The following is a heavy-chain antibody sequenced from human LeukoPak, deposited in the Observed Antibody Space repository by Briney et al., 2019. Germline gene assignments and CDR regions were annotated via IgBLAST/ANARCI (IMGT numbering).Heavy chain of an antibody. CDR1: GGSISSYY. D-gene: IGHD6-13*01. CDR2: IYTSGST. J-gene: IGHJ5*02. V-gene: IGHV4-4*07. Sequence: AESLSLTCTVSGGSISSYYWSWIRQPAGKGLEWIGRIYTSGSTNYNPSLKSRVTMSVDTSKNQFSLMLSSVTAADTAVYYCARDRIAAAKTTNWFDRWGQGTLVTVSS. CDR3: ARDRIAAAKTTNWFDR.